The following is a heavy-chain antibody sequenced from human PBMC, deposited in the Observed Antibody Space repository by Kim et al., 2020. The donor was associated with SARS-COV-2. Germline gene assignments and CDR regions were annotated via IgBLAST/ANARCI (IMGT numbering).Heavy chain of an antibody. CDR1: GYTFINYV. CDR3: ARGSGWAFDY. Sequence: ASVKVSCKASGYTFINYVMHWVRQAPGQRPEWMGLISIGNDNTKFSQKFQGRVTITRDTSASTAYMELTSLRSEDTAIYYCARGSGWAFDYWGPGTLVTV. D-gene: IGHD6-19*01. V-gene: IGHV1-3*04. J-gene: IGHJ4*02. CDR2: ISIGNDNT.